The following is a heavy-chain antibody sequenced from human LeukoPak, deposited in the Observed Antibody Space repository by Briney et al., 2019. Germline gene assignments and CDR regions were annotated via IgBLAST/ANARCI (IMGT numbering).Heavy chain of an antibody. Sequence: GASVKVSCKASGYTFTSYGISWVRQAPGQGLEWMGWISAYNGNTNYAQKLQGRVTMTTDTSTSTAYMELRSLRSDDTAVYYCARSVPEIVATKKAFDYWGQGTLVTVSS. J-gene: IGHJ4*02. CDR1: GYTFTSYG. CDR3: ARSVPEIVATKKAFDY. D-gene: IGHD5-12*01. CDR2: ISAYNGNT. V-gene: IGHV1-18*01.